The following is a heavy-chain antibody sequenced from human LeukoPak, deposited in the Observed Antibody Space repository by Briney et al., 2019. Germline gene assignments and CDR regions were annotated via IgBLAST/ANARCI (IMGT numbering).Heavy chain of an antibody. J-gene: IGHJ4*02. CDR3: ARHGKEQWLEDPFDY. CDR2: IYTSGST. V-gene: IGHV4-4*07. D-gene: IGHD6-19*01. Sequence: PSETLSLTCTVSGVSISSYYWSWIRQPAGKGLEWIGRIYTSGSTNYNPSLKSRVTISVDTSNNQFSLKLSSVTAADTAVYYCARHGKEQWLEDPFDYWGQGTLVTVSS. CDR1: GVSISSYY.